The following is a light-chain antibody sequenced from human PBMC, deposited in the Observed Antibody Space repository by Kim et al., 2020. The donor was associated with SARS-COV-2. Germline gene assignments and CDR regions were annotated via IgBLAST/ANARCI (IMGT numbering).Light chain of an antibody. CDR2: EVD. V-gene: IGLV2-8*01. J-gene: IGLJ2*01. CDR1: SSDIGAYKY. Sequence: QSVLTQPPSASGSPGQSVTLSCTGTSSDIGAYKYVSWYQQHPGKVPKLLIYEVDERPSGVPDRFSGSKSGNTASLTVSGLQADDEADYYCSSYAGRNNLIFGGGTQLTVL. CDR3: SSYAGRNNLI.